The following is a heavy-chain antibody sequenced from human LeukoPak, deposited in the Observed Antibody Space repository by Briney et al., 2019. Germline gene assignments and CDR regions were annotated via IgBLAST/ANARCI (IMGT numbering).Heavy chain of an antibody. D-gene: IGHD5-18*01. CDR2: ISSSSSTI. V-gene: IGHV3-48*04. CDR3: ARAGGYSYDFEYFQH. Sequence: TGGSLRLSCAASGFTFSSYSMNWVRQAPGKGLEWVSYISSSSSTIYYADSVKGRFTISRDNAKNSLYLQMNSLRAEDTAVYYCARAGGYSYDFEYFQHWGQGTLVTVSS. J-gene: IGHJ1*01. CDR1: GFTFSSYS.